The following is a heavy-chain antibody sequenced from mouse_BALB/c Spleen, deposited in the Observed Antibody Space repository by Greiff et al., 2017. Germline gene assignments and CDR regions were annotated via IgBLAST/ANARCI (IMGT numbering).Heavy chain of an antibody. J-gene: IGHJ4*01. CDR1: GFNIKDTY. CDR3: ARNPGDYYAMDY. Sequence: EVKLQESGAELVKPGASVKLSCTASGFNIKDTYMHWVKQRPEQGLEWIGRIDPANGNTKYDPKFQGKATITADTSSNTAYLQLSSLTSEDTAVYYCARNPGDYYAMDYWGQGTSVTVSS. CDR2: IDPANGNT. D-gene: IGHD3-3*01. V-gene: IGHV14-3*02.